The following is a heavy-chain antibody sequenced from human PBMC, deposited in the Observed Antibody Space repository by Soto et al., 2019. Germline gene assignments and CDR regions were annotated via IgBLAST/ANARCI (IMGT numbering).Heavy chain of an antibody. D-gene: IGHD6-13*01. V-gene: IGHV3-74*01. CDR2: IKYDGTIP. CDR1: GFPFSSYW. CDR3: ARGAKGGYYVDV. J-gene: IGHJ6*03. Sequence: EVQLVESGGGSVQPGESLRLSCAASGFPFSSYWIHWVRQGPGTGLMWVSRIKYDGTIPNYADPLKGRLTISRDNGKNTVYLRMNSLRVEDTAVYHCARGAKGGYYVDVWGKGTTVTVSS.